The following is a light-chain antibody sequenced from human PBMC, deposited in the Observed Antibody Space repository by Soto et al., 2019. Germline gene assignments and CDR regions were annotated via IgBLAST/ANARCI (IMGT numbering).Light chain of an antibody. J-gene: IGLJ3*02. Sequence: QSALTQPRSVSGSPGQSVSISCTGTTSAVGSYNYASWYQQPPGKAPRILIYDVHKRPSGVPDRFSGSKSGNTAALTISGLRAEDEADYYCCSYAGSYVWVFGGGTQLTVL. CDR1: TSAVGSYNY. V-gene: IGLV2-11*01. CDR3: CSYAGSYVWV. CDR2: DVH.